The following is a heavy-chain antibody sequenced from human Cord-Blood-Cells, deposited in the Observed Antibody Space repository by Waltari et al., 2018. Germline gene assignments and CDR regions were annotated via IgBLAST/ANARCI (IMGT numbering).Heavy chain of an antibody. Sequence: QLQLQESGPGLVKPSETLSLTCTVSGGSISSSSYYWGWIRQPPGKGLEWIGSIYYSGSTYYNPSLKSRVTISVDTSKNQFSLKLSSVTAADTAVYYCARGIGRYSNYNFDYWGQGTLVTVSS. D-gene: IGHD4-4*01. CDR2: IYYSGST. J-gene: IGHJ4*02. CDR1: GGSISSSSYY. CDR3: ARGIGRYSNYNFDY. V-gene: IGHV4-39*01.